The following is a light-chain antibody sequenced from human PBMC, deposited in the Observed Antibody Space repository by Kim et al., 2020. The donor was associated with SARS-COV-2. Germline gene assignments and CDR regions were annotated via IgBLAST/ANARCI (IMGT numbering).Light chain of an antibody. V-gene: IGLV3-19*01. CDR2: GKN. CDR3: NSRDSSGNNWV. Sequence: SSELTQDPAVSVALGQTVRITCQGDSLRSYYASWYQQKPGQAPVLVIYGKNNRHSGIPDRFSGSSLGNTASLTITGAQAEDEADYYCNSRDSSGNNWVFG. CDR1: SLRSYY. J-gene: IGLJ3*02.